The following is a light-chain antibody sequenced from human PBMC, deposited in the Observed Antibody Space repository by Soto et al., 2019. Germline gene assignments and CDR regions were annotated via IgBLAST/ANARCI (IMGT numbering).Light chain of an antibody. V-gene: IGLV2-14*01. CDR3: SSYTSSSTDVV. Sequence: QSVLTQPASVSGSPGQTLTISCTGTSSDVGGSNYVSWYQQHPGKAPKLMIYDVSNRPSGVSNRFSGSKSGNTASLTISGLQAEDEADYYCSSYTSSSTDVVFGGGTQLT. J-gene: IGLJ2*01. CDR1: SSDVGGSNY. CDR2: DVS.